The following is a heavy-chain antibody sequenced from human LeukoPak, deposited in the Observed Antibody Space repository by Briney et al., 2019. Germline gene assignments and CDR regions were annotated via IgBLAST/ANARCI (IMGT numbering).Heavy chain of an antibody. J-gene: IGHJ4*02. D-gene: IGHD6-13*01. V-gene: IGHV3-9*03. Sequence: GRSLRLSCAASGFTFDDYAMHWVRQAPGKGLEWVSGISWNSGSIGYADSAKGRFTISRDNAKNSLYLQMNSLRAEDMALYYCAKGLGSSSWFSFDYWGQGTLVTVSS. CDR2: ISWNSGSI. CDR1: GFTFDDYA. CDR3: AKGLGSSSWFSFDY.